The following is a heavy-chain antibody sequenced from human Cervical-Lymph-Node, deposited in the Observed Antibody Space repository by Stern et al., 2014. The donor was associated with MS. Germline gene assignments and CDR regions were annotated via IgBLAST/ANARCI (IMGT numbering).Heavy chain of an antibody. V-gene: IGHV4-59*01. J-gene: IGHJ6*02. CDR3: ARGRGASQYYYYGMDV. CDR2: IYYSGST. D-gene: IGHD3-16*01. CDR1: GGSISSYY. Sequence: VQLVESGPGLVKPSETLSLTCTVSGGSISSYYWSWIRQPPGKGLEWIGDIYYSGSTNYNPALKSRVTISVDTSKTQFSLKLSSVTAADTAVYYCARGRGASQYYYYGMDVWGQGTTVTVSS.